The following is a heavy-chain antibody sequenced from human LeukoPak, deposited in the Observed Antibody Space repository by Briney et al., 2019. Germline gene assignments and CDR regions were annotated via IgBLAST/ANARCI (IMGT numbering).Heavy chain of an antibody. CDR1: GGSISSGGYY. J-gene: IGHJ4*02. D-gene: IGHD2-21*01. V-gene: IGHV4-30-2*01. Sequence: SQTLSLTCTVSGGSISSGGYYWSWIRQPPGKGLEWIGYIYHSGSTHYNPSLKSRVTISVDRSKNQFSLKLSSVTAADTAVYYCARVDPYCGGDCYSSYWGQGTLVTVSS. CDR3: ARVDPYCGGDCYSSY. CDR2: IYHSGST.